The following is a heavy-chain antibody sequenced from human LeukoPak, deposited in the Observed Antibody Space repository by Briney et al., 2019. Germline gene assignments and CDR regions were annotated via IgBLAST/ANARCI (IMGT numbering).Heavy chain of an antibody. Sequence: GGSLRLSCAASGFTFRSYTMNWVRQAPGKGLEWVSSISSSSSYIYYADSVKGRFTISRDNAKNSLYLQMNSLRAEDTAVYYCARSSPLYYYDSSGYPDYWGQGTLVTVSS. J-gene: IGHJ4*02. V-gene: IGHV3-21*01. D-gene: IGHD3-22*01. CDR1: GFTFRSYT. CDR2: ISSSSSYI. CDR3: ARSSPLYYYDSSGYPDY.